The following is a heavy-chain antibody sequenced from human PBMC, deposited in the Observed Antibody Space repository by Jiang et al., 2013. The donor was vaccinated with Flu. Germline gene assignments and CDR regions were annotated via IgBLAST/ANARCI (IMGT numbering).Heavy chain of an antibody. Sequence: SRGLEWLGRTYYRSKWYNDYAVSVKSRITINPDTSKNQFSLQLNSVTPEDTAVYYCAREMPNWFFDLWGRGTLVTVSS. CDR3: AREMPNWFFDL. V-gene: IGHV6-1*01. J-gene: IGHJ2*01. D-gene: IGHD2-2*01. CDR2: TYYRSKWYN.